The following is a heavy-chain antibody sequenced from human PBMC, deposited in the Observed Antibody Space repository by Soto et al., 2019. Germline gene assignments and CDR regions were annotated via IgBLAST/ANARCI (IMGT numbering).Heavy chain of an antibody. D-gene: IGHD2-2*01. CDR2: IIPMTGTP. J-gene: IGHJ5*02. CDR1: GGIFSSFS. Sequence: QVQLVQSGAEVKTPGSSVEVSCKASGGIFSSFSITWVRQVPGHGLEWMGGIIPMTGTPNYAEKFQGRLTLTADASTRTAYLDLSSLKSEDTAVYFCARGPILPGATSWLDPWSQCTVVTVSS. V-gene: IGHV1-69*01. CDR3: ARGPILPGATSWLDP.